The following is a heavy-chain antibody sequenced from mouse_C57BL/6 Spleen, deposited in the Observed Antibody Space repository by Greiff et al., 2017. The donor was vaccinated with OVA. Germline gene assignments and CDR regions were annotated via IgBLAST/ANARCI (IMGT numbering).Heavy chain of an antibody. CDR1: GYTFTSYW. Sequence: QVQLQQPGAELVRPGSSVKLSCKASGYTFTSYWMPWVKQRPIQGLEWIGNIDPSDSETHYNQKFKDKATLTVDKSSSTAYMQLSSLTSEDSAVYYCARSITTVVATNFDYWGQGTTLTVSS. D-gene: IGHD1-1*01. CDR2: IDPSDSET. V-gene: IGHV1-52*01. J-gene: IGHJ2*01. CDR3: ARSITTVVATNFDY.